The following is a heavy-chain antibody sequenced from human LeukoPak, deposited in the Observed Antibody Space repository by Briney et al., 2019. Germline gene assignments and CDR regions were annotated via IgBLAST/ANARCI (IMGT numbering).Heavy chain of an antibody. J-gene: IGHJ5*02. CDR1: GYTFTSYY. Sequence: ASVKVSCKASGYTFTSYYMHWVRQAPGQGLEWMGIINPSGGSTSYAQKFQGRVTMTRDMSTSTVYMELSSLRSEDTAVYYCARGTSDSESAANWFDPWGQGTLVTVSS. V-gene: IGHV1-46*01. CDR2: INPSGGST. CDR3: ARGTSDSESAANWFDP. D-gene: IGHD3-10*01.